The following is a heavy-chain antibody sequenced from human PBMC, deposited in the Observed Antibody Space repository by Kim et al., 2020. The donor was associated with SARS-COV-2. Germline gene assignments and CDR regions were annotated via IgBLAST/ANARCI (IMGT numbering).Heavy chain of an antibody. CDR3: TREEEWELLRPASYYYYGMDV. CDR1: GFTFGDYA. J-gene: IGHJ6*02. V-gene: IGHV3-49*03. CDR2: IRSKAYGGTT. Sequence: GGSLRLSCTASGFTFGDYAMSWFRQAPGKGLEWVGFIRSKAYGGTTEYAASVKGRFIISRDDSKSIAYLQMNSLKTEDTAVYYCTREEEWELLRPASYYYYGMDVWGQGTPVTVSS. D-gene: IGHD1-26*01.